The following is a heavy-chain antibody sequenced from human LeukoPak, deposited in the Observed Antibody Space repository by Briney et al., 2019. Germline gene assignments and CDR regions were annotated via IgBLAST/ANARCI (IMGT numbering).Heavy chain of an antibody. CDR2: IYHSGST. Sequence: SETLSLTCAVSGGSISSSNWWSWVRQPPGKGLEWIGEIYHSGSTNYNPSLKSRATISVDKSKNQFSLRLTSVTAADTAMYYCARSSPLPATYGMDVWGQGTTVTVSS. CDR3: ARSSPLPATYGMDV. V-gene: IGHV4-4*02. J-gene: IGHJ6*02. D-gene: IGHD1-26*01. CDR1: GGSISSSNW.